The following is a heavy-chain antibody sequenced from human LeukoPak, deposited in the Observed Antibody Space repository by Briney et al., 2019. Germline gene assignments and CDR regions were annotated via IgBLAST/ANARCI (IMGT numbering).Heavy chain of an antibody. CDR2: ISDDGSNK. V-gene: IGHV3-30-3*01. Sequence: GGSLRLSCAASGFTYTTYAMHWVRQAPGKGLEWVAVISDDGSNKYYADSVKGRFTISRDNSKNTLFLQMDSLRPEDTAVYYCARAAYSSSWGGFAFDIWGQGTMVTVSS. J-gene: IGHJ3*02. D-gene: IGHD6-13*01. CDR3: ARAAYSSSWGGFAFDI. CDR1: GFTYTTYA.